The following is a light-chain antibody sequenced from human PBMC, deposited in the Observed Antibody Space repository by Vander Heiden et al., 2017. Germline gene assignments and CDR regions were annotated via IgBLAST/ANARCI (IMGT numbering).Light chain of an antibody. J-gene: IGKJ1*01. CDR2: GAS. CDR3: QQYGSSPRT. V-gene: IGKV3-20*01. Sequence: IVLTQSPGTLSLSPGERATLSCRASQRVSSSYLAWYQQKPGQAPRLLIYGASSRATGIPDRCSGSGSGTDFTLTISRLEPEDVAVYYCQQYGSSPRTFGQGTKVEIK. CDR1: QRVSSSY.